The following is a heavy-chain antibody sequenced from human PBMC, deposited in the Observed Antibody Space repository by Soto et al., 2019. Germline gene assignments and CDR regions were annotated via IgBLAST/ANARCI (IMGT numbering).Heavy chain of an antibody. CDR2: ISGSGGST. CDR3: AKVMAARRLSAFDI. D-gene: IGHD6-6*01. J-gene: IGHJ3*02. CDR1: GFTFSSYA. Sequence: PGGSLRLSCAASGFTFSSYAMSWVRQAPGKGLEWVSAISGSGGSTYYADAVKGRFTISRDNSKNTLYLQMNSLRAEDTAVYYYAKVMAARRLSAFDIWGQGTMVTVSS. V-gene: IGHV3-23*01.